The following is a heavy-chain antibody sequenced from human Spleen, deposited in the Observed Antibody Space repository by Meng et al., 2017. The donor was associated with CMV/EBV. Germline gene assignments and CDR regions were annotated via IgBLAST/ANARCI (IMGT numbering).Heavy chain of an antibody. J-gene: IGHJ4*02. CDR1: GFTFNDFY. CDR2: IRSSGTTM. Sequence: GGSLRLSCAASGFTFNDFYMTWIRQAPGKGLEWVSYIRSSGTTMYYADSVKGRFTISRDNAEKSVYLQMNSLRAEDTAVYYCASGSRVAGTIDYWGQGTLVTVSS. V-gene: IGHV3-11*04. CDR3: ASGSRVAGTIDY. D-gene: IGHD6-19*01.